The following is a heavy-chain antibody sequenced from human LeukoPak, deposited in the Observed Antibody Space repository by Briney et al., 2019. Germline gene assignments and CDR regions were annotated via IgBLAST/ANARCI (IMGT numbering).Heavy chain of an antibody. Sequence: GASVTVSCKASGYTFTSYDINWVRQATGQGLEWMGWMNPNRGNTGYAQKFQGRVTMTRNTSISTAYMELSSLRSEDTAVYYCARGGAPDYVDYGWFDPWGQGTLVTVSS. CDR1: GYTFTSYD. D-gene: IGHD4-17*01. J-gene: IGHJ5*02. V-gene: IGHV1-8*01. CDR2: MNPNRGNT. CDR3: ARGGAPDYVDYGWFDP.